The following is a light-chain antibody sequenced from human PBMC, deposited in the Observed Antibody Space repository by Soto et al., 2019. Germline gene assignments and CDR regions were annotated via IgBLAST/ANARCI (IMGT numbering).Light chain of an antibody. CDR2: AAS. Sequence: ILLTQSPSSLSASVGDRFTITCRASQGISNYLAWYQQKPGKAPKLLIYAASTLQSGVPSRFSGSGSGTDFTLIISSLQPEDFATYYCQQLNSYHTFGQGTRLEIK. CDR1: QGISNY. V-gene: IGKV1-9*01. J-gene: IGKJ5*01. CDR3: QQLNSYHT.